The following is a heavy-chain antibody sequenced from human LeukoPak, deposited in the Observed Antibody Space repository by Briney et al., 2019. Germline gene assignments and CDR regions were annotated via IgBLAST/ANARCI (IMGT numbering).Heavy chain of an antibody. CDR2: ISGSAYST. CDR3: AKGAGYSCYDLPDY. J-gene: IGHJ4*02. D-gene: IGHD5-12*01. V-gene: IGHV3-23*01. CDR1: GFTFSSYA. Sequence: GGSLRLSCAASGFTFSSYAMSWLRQAPGKGLEWVSGISGSAYSTYYADSVQGRFTISRDNSKNTLYLQMNSLRAEDTAVYHCAKGAGYSCYDLPDYWGQGTLVTVSS.